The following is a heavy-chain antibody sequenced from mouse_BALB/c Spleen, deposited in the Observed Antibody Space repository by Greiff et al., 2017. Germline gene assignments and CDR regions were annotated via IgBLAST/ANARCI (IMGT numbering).Heavy chain of an antibody. J-gene: IGHJ4*01. D-gene: IGHD2-10*02. Sequence: EVHLVESGPSLVTPSQTLSLTCSVTGDSFTSCYWNWIRKFPGNKLEYMGYISYSGSTYYNPSLKSRISITRDTSKNQYYLQLNSVTTEDTATYYCARSLDYYAMDYWGQGTSVTVSS. CDR1: GDSFTSCY. CDR3: ARSLDYYAMDY. V-gene: IGHV3-8*02. CDR2: ISYSGST.